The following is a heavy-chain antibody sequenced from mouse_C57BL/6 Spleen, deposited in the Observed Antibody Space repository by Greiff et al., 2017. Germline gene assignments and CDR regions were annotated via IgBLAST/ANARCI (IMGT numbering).Heavy chain of an antibody. Sequence: EVQLQQSGPELVKPGASVKISCKASGYTFTDYYMNWVKQSHGKSLEWIGDINPNNGGTSYNQKFKGKATLTVDKSSSTAYMELRSLTSEDSAVYYCAGDSSGYVGVDYWGQGTSVTGSS. J-gene: IGHJ4*01. CDR1: GYTFTDYY. V-gene: IGHV1-26*01. CDR3: AGDSSGYVGVDY. D-gene: IGHD3-2*02. CDR2: INPNNGGT.